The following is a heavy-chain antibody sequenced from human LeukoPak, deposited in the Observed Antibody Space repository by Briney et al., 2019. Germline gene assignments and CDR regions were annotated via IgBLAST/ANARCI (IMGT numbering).Heavy chain of an antibody. CDR3: ARIVDSQSLDY. J-gene: IGHJ4*02. CDR1: GGSISSYY. V-gene: IGHV4-59*01. D-gene: IGHD3-22*01. Sequence: SETLSLTCTVSGGSISSYYWSWIRQPPGKGLEWIGYIYYSGSTNYNPSLKSRVTISVDTSKNQFSLKLSSVTAADTAVYYCARIVDSQSLDYWGQGTLVTVSS. CDR2: IYYSGST.